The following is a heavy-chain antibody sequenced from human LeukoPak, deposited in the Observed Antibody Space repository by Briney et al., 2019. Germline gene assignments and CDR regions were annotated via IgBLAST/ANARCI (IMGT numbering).Heavy chain of an antibody. CDR1: GGSISSSSYY. V-gene: IGHV4-39*01. Sequence: PSETLSLTCTVSGGSISSSSYYWGWIRQPPGKGLEWIGSIYYSGSTYYNPSLKSRVTISVDTSKNQFSLKLSSVTAADTAVYYCARSSWGSGREIPYDAEFDYWGQGTLVTVSS. D-gene: IGHD7-27*01. CDR3: ARSSWGSGREIPYDAEFDY. J-gene: IGHJ4*02. CDR2: IYYSGST.